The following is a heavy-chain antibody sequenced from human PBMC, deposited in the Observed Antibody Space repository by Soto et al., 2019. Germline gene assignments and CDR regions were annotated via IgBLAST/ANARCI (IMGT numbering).Heavy chain of an antibody. CDR2: IYYSGST. D-gene: IGHD2-2*01. V-gene: IGHV4-31*03. CDR3: AREPYCSSTSCYDGYFDY. J-gene: IGHJ4*02. Sequence: PSETLSLTCTVSGGSISSGGYYWSWIRQHPGKGLEWIGYIYYSGSTYYNPSLKSRVTISVDTSKNQFSLKLSSVTAADTAVYYCAREPYCSSTSCYDGYFDYWGQGTLVTVSS. CDR1: GGSISSGGYY.